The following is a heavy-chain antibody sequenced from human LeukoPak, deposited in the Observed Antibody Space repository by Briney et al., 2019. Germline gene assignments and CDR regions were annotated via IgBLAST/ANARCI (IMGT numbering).Heavy chain of an antibody. Sequence: GGSLRLSCAASGFTFSTYTMNWVRQAPGKGLEWVANIKQDGSEKYYVDSVKGRFTISRDNAKNSLYLQMNSLRAEDTAVYYCASGGYSYGLDYWGQGTLVTVSS. D-gene: IGHD5-18*01. V-gene: IGHV3-7*01. CDR2: IKQDGSEK. J-gene: IGHJ4*02. CDR1: GFTFSTYT. CDR3: ASGGYSYGLDY.